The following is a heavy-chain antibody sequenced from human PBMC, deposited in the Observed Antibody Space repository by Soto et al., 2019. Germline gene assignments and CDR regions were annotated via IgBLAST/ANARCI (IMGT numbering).Heavy chain of an antibody. V-gene: IGHV1-2*02. CDR2: INPNSSGT. D-gene: IGHD2-15*01. Sequence: ASVKVSCKASGYSLRGKYIHWGRQTPGQGLGGMGWINPNSSGTDYAQKVQGRVTMTRDTSLTTVYMQLNRLTSDDSAGYYCGRDLLVHGHYNSPMDVWGTGTTGNVAS. CDR1: GYSLRGKY. CDR3: GRDLLVHGHYNSPMDV. J-gene: IGHJ6*04.